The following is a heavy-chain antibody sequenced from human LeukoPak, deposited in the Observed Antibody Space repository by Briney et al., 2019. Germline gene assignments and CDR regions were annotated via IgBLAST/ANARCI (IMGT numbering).Heavy chain of an antibody. CDR2: IWYDGSNK. CDR3: ARGGEDIVVVPAADYYYGMDV. CDR1: GFTFSSYG. V-gene: IGHV3-33*01. Sequence: GRSLRPSCAASGFTFSSYGMHWVRQAPGKGLEWVAVIWYDGSNKYYADSVKGRFTISRDNSKNTLYLQMNSLRAEDTAVYYCARGGEDIVVVPAADYYYGMDVWGKGTTVTVSS. D-gene: IGHD2-2*01. J-gene: IGHJ6*04.